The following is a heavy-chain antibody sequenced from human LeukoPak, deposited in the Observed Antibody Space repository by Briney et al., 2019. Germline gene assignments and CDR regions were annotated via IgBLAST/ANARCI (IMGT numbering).Heavy chain of an antibody. Sequence: PSETLSLTCTVSGGSFIGYYRSWIRQSPGKGLEWIGDSYFSGSTSYNPSLKSRVTISVDRSKNQFSLKLSSVAAADTAVYYCARSYDTNFDYWGQGTLVTVSS. CDR1: GGSFIGYY. CDR3: ARSYDTNFDY. J-gene: IGHJ4*02. V-gene: IGHV4-59*01. D-gene: IGHD3-3*01. CDR2: SYFSGST.